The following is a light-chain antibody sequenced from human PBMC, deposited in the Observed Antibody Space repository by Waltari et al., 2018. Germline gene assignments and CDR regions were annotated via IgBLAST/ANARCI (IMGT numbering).Light chain of an antibody. V-gene: IGLV2-18*02. CDR1: SSDIGAYNG. Sequence: QSALPQPPSVSKSLGQSVTISCTGTSSDIGAYNGVSWYQQHSGTAPRLLIYEVSKRPSGVSDRFARSKSGNSASLTISGLQAEDEADYYCGSYSSGSTFLFGGGTRLTVL. CDR2: EVS. CDR3: GSYSSGSTFL. J-gene: IGLJ2*01.